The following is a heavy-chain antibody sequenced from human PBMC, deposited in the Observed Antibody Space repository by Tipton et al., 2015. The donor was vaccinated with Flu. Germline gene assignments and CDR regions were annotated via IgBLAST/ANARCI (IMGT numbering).Heavy chain of an antibody. CDR2: SYTSGST. CDR3: ARVENYYDSSGYSDDY. D-gene: IGHD3-22*01. Sequence: TLSLTCTVSGGSISSGSYYWSWIRQPAGKGLEWIGRSYTSGSTNYNPTLKSRVTISVDTSKNQFSLKLSSVTAADTAVYYCARVENYYDSSGYSDDYWGQETLVTVSS. CDR1: GGSISSGSYY. V-gene: IGHV4-61*02. J-gene: IGHJ4*02.